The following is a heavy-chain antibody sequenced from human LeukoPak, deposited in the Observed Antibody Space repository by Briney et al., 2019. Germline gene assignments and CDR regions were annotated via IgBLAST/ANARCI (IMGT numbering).Heavy chain of an antibody. CDR3: ARDLARVYCGDFGD. CDR2: IKPDGSDK. V-gene: IGHV3-7*01. D-gene: IGHD4-17*01. J-gene: IGHJ4*02. Sequence: GGSLRLSCVASGFTFRTSWMTWVRQTPDKGLEWVASIKPDGSDKYYVDSVKGRFTISRDNAANSLFLQMKSLRAEDTAVYYCARDLARVYCGDFGDWGQGTLVTVSS. CDR1: GFTFRTSW.